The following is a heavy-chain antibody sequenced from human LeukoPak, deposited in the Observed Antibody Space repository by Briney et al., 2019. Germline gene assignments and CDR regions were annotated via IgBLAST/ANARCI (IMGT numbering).Heavy chain of an antibody. CDR3: AELGITMIGGV. Sequence: GGSLRLSCTASGFTFSSTWMHWVRQAPGKGLVWVSRINSDGSSTIYADSVKGRFTISRDNAKNTLYLQMNSLSAEDTAVYYCAELGITMIGGVWGKGTTVTISS. CDR2: INSDGSST. J-gene: IGHJ6*04. V-gene: IGHV3-74*01. D-gene: IGHD3-10*02. CDR1: GFTFSSTW.